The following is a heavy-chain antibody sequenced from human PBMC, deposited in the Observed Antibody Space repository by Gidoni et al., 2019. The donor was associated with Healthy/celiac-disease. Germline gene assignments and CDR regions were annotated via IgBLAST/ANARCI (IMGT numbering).Heavy chain of an antibody. CDR2: ISSNGGST. V-gene: IGHV3-64*01. Sequence: AMHWVRQAPGKGLEYVSAISSNGGSTYYANSVKGRFTISRDNSKNTLYLQMGSLRAEDMAVYYCARDPKWTVTTGYYYYGMDVWGQGTTVTVSS. D-gene: IGHD4-17*01. J-gene: IGHJ6*02. CDR3: ARDPKWTVTTGYYYYGMDV. CDR1: A.